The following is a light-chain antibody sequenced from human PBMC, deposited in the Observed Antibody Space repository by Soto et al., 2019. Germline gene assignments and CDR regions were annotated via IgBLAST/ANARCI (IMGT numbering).Light chain of an antibody. Sequence: QSVLTQPPSASGTPGQRVTISCSGSSSNIGSNYVYWYQQLPGTAPKLLIYRNNQRPSGVPDRFSGSKSGTSASLAISGLRSEDEADYYCAAWDDSLSGGVFGTGTKVTDL. J-gene: IGLJ1*01. CDR1: SSNIGSNY. V-gene: IGLV1-47*01. CDR2: RNN. CDR3: AAWDDSLSGGV.